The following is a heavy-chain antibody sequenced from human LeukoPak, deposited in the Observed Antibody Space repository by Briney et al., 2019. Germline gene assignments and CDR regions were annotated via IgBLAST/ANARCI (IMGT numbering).Heavy chain of an antibody. CDR3: ARESLGGSSLVAYYFDY. D-gene: IGHD2-15*01. CDR2: IWYDGSNK. V-gene: IGHV3-33*08. Sequence: GGSLRLSCAASGFTFSSYAMHWVRQAPGKGLEWVAVIWYDGSNKYYADSVKGRFTISRDNSKNTLYLQMNSLRAEDTAVYYCARESLGGSSLVAYYFDYWGQGTLVTVSS. CDR1: GFTFSSYA. J-gene: IGHJ4*02.